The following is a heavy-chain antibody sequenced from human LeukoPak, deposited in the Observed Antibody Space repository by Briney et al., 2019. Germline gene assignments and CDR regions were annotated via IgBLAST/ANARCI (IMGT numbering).Heavy chain of an antibody. CDR1: GFTFSSYW. CDR2: INTDGSST. D-gene: IGHD1/OR15-1a*01. V-gene: IGHV3-74*01. Sequence: PGGSLRLSCAASGFTFSSYWMHWVRQAPGKGLVWVSRINTDGSSTSYADSVKGRFTISRDNAKNTLYLQMNSLRAEDTAVYYCARGGTIHYWTLDYWGQGTLVTVSS. CDR3: ARGGTIHYWTLDY. J-gene: IGHJ4*02.